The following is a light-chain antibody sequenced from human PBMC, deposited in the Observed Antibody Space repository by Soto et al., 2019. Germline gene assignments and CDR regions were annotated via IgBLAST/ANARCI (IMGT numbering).Light chain of an antibody. Sequence: QSALTQPASVSGSPGQSITISFTGTSSDVGGYNFVSWYQQHPDKARKLMIYDVTNRPSGVSNRFSGSKSGNTASLTISGLHAADADDYYCSSYTSISTYVFGTGTKVTVL. V-gene: IGLV2-14*01. CDR2: DVT. CDR3: SSYTSISTYV. J-gene: IGLJ1*01. CDR1: SSDVGGYNF.